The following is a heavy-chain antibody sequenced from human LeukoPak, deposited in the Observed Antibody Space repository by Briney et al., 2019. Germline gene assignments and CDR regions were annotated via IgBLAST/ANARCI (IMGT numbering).Heavy chain of an antibody. CDR3: ATSKSPQTVDAFDI. J-gene: IGHJ3*02. CDR2: INSDGSTI. CDR1: GFTFSSNW. V-gene: IGHV3-74*01. Sequence: GGPLRLSCAASGFTFSSNWMSWVRQAPGKGLVWVSRINSDGSTITYADSAKGRFTISRDNAKNTLYLQMNSLRAEDTAVYYCATSKSPQTVDAFDIWGQGTMVTVSS. D-gene: IGHD4-11*01.